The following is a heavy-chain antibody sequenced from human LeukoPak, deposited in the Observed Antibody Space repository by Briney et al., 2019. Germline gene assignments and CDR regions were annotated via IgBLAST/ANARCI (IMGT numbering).Heavy chain of an antibody. CDR3: ARGGSVFDY. D-gene: IGHD2-15*01. Sequence: GGFLRLSCAASGFTFTSSWMSWLRQAPGKGLEWVANIKHDGSEKYYVDSVKGRLTFSRDNAKNSLHLQMNSLRAEDTAVYYCARGGSVFDYWGQGTLVTVSS. CDR1: GFTFTSSW. J-gene: IGHJ4*02. CDR2: IKHDGSEK. V-gene: IGHV3-7*01.